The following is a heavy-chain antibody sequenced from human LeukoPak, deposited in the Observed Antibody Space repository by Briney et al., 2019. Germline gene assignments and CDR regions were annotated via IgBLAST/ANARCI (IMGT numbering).Heavy chain of an antibody. D-gene: IGHD3-22*01. V-gene: IGHV3-20*04. CDR2: INWNGGST. CDR3: ARIDTYYYDSSGYYSAFDI. Sequence: RPGGSLRLSCAASGFTFDNYGMSWVRQAPGKGLEWVSGINWNGGSTGYADSAKGRFTISRDNAKNSLYLQMNSLRAEDTALYYCARIDTYYYDSSGYYSAFDIWGQGTIVTVS. J-gene: IGHJ3*02. CDR1: GFTFDNYG.